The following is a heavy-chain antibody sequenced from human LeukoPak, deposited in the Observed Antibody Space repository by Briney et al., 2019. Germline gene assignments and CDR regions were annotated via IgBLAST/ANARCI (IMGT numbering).Heavy chain of an antibody. CDR1: GLTFSICW. J-gene: IGHJ2*01. CDR2: IKPDGRWK. D-gene: IGHD2-15*01. Sequence: PEGPLRLFCAASGLTFSICWTTWLRHSPRKALEWGANIKPDGRWKPYVDSVKGRFDIPRDNAKKSLYLKMKSVSAERTSVFYCSRPLVGSRGNVHFGLWGRGTLVTVSS. V-gene: IGHV3-7*05. CDR3: SRPLVGSRGNVHFGL.